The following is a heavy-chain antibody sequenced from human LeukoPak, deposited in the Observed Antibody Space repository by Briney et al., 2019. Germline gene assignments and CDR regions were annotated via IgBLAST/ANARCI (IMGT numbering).Heavy chain of an antibody. CDR3: AKDVNYSPSGTFDY. CDR2: ISWNSGRM. CDR1: GFTFSSHW. D-gene: IGHD3-10*01. J-gene: IGHJ4*02. V-gene: IGHV3-9*03. Sequence: GGSLRLSCEASGFTFSSHWMHWVRQVPGKGLEWVSSISWNSGRMDYADSVKGRFTISRDNAKNSLYLQMNSLRVEDMALYYCAKDVNYSPSGTFDYWGQGTLVTVSS.